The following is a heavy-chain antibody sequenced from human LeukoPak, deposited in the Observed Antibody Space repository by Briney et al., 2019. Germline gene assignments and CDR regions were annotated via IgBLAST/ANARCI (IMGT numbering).Heavy chain of an antibody. J-gene: IGHJ4*02. CDR1: GYTFTSYD. CDR2: IIPIFGTA. V-gene: IGHV1-69*13. Sequence: SVKVSCKASGYTFTSYDVNWVRQAPGQGLEWMGGIIPIFGTANYVQKFQGRVTITADESTSTAYMELSSLRSEDTAVYYCARGDGSSWYGRTDYWGQGTLVTVSS. D-gene: IGHD6-13*01. CDR3: ARGDGSSWYGRTDY.